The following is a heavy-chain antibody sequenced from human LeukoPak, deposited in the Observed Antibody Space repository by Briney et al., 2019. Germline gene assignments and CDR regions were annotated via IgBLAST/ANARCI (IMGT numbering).Heavy chain of an antibody. CDR1: GYVFTSYG. J-gene: IGHJ4*02. CDR2: ISAYNGNT. D-gene: IGHD3-22*01. CDR3: ARPPRGSSGYYTTYFDY. V-gene: IGHV1-18*01. Sequence: ASVKVSCKASGYVFTSYGISWVRQAPGQGLEWMGWISAYNGNTNYSQKFQGRVAMTTDTSTSTAYMELRSLRSDDTAVYYCARPPRGSSGYYTTYFDYWGQGTLVTVSS.